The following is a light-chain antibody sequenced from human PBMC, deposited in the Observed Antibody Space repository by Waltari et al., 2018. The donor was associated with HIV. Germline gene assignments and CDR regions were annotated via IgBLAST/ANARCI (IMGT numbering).Light chain of an antibody. CDR2: EVS. Sequence: QSALTQPPSVSGSPGQSVTISCTGTTSDVGAYNFVPWYQQHPGKAPKVLIYEVSKRPSGVPDRFSGSKSGNTASLTISGLQAEDEADYYCCSYAGSYTWVFGGGTKLTVL. CDR1: TSDVGAYNF. CDR3: CSYAGSYTWV. V-gene: IGLV2-11*01. J-gene: IGLJ3*02.